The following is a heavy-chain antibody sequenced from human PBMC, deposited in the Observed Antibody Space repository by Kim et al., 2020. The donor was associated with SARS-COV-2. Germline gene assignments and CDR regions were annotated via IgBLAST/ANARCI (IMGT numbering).Heavy chain of an antibody. CDR1: GFTFSSYG. CDR2: ISYDGSNK. CDR3: AYGIYDSSGSAFDY. V-gene: IGHV3-30*03. Sequence: GSLRLSCAASGFTFSSYGMHWVRQAPGKGLEWVAVISYDGSNKYYADSVKGRFTISRDNSKNTLYLQMNSLRAEDTAVYYCAYGIYDSSGSAFDYWGQGTLVTVSS. J-gene: IGHJ4*02. D-gene: IGHD3-22*01.